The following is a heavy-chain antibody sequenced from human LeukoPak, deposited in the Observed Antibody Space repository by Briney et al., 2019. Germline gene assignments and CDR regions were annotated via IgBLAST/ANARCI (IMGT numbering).Heavy chain of an antibody. CDR1: GGSISSYY. D-gene: IGHD6-13*01. V-gene: IGHV4-59*01. Sequence: PSETLSLTCTVSGGSISSYYWSWIRQPPGKGLEWIGYIYYSGSTNYNPSLKSRVTISVDTSKNQFSLKLSSVTAADTAVYYCAREVAAADRVWFDPWGQGTLVTVSS. CDR2: IYYSGST. J-gene: IGHJ5*02. CDR3: AREVAAADRVWFDP.